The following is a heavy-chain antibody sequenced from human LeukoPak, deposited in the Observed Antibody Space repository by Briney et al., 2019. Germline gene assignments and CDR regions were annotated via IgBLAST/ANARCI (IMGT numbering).Heavy chain of an antibody. D-gene: IGHD2-15*01. CDR2: IIPIFGTA. Sequence: SVKVSCKASGGTFSSYAISWVRQAPGQGLEWVGGIIPIFGTANYAQKFQGRVTITADESTSTAYMELSSLRSEDTAVYYCAREGGHSPEAYYYYYGMDVWGKGTTVTVSS. CDR1: GGTFSSYA. V-gene: IGHV1-69*01. J-gene: IGHJ6*04. CDR3: AREGGHSPEAYYYYYGMDV.